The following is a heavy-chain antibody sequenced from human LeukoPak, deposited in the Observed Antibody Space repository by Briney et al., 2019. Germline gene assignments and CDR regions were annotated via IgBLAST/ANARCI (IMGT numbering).Heavy chain of an antibody. D-gene: IGHD3-22*01. Sequence: QSGGSLRLSCAASGFTFSSYAMSWVRQAPGKGLEWVSGISGSGGSTYYADSVKGRFTISRDNSKNTLYLQMNSLRAEDTAVYYCAKAQNYYDSSGYFDYWGQGTLVTVSS. CDR3: AKAQNYYDSSGYFDY. V-gene: IGHV3-23*01. CDR2: ISGSGGST. CDR1: GFTFSSYA. J-gene: IGHJ4*02.